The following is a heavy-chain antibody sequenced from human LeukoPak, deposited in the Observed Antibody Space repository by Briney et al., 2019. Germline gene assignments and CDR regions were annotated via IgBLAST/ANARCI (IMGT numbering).Heavy chain of an antibody. D-gene: IGHD3-10*01. CDR3: AREGTYYYGSGSYRGNWFDP. J-gene: IGHJ5*02. CDR2: IYHSGST. V-gene: IGHV4-4*02. CDR1: GGSISSRNW. Sequence: PSGTLSLTCAVSGGSISSRNWWSWVRQPPGKGLEWIGEIYHSGSTNYNPSLKTRVTISVDKSKNQFSLKLSSVTAADTAVYYCAREGTYYYGSGSYRGNWFDPWGQGTLVTVSS.